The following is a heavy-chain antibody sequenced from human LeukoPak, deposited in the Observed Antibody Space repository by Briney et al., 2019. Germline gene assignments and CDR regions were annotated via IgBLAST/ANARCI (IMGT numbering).Heavy chain of an antibody. CDR1: GGSFSGYY. J-gene: IGHJ5*02. Sequence: PSETLSLTCAVYGGSFSGYYWSWIRQPPGKGLEWIGEINHSGSTNYNPSLKSRVTISVDTSKNQFSLKLSSVTAADTAVYYCARSRRITMIVVVISGFNWFDPWGQGTLVTVSS. D-gene: IGHD3-22*01. CDR2: INHSGST. CDR3: ARSRRITMIVVVISGFNWFDP. V-gene: IGHV4-34*01.